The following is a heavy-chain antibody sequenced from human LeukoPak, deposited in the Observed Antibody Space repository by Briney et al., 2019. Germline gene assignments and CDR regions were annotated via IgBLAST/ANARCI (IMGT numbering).Heavy chain of an antibody. D-gene: IGHD1-1*01. Sequence: PGGSLRLSCAASGFTFSGSAMHWVRQASGKGLEWVGRIRSKAYSYATAYAASVKGRFTISRDDSKNTAYLQMNSLKTEDTAVYYCTRLAERHYYGMDVWGQGTTVTVSS. J-gene: IGHJ6*02. CDR2: IRSKAYSYAT. CDR1: GFTFSGSA. CDR3: TRLAERHYYGMDV. V-gene: IGHV3-73*01.